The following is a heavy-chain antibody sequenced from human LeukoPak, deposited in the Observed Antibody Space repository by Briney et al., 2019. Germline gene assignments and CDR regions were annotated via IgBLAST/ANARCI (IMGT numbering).Heavy chain of an antibody. CDR3: AKLQYSYGHTIVY. Sequence: PGGSLRLSCAASGFTFSSYAMSRVRQAPGKGLEWVSAISGSGGSTYYADSVKGRFTISRDNSKNTLYLQMNSLRAEDTAVYYCAKLQYSYGHTIVYWGQGTLVTVSS. D-gene: IGHD5-18*01. CDR2: ISGSGGST. V-gene: IGHV3-23*01. CDR1: GFTFSSYA. J-gene: IGHJ4*02.